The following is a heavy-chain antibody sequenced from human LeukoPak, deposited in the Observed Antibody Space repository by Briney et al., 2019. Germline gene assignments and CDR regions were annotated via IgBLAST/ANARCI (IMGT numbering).Heavy chain of an antibody. Sequence: GASVKVSCKASGYTFTNYAMHWVRQAPGQRLEWMGWINAGNGNTKYSQKFQGRVTITRDTSASTAYMELGSLRSEDTAVYYCARGNLAMVRGYGMDVWGQGTTVTVSS. CDR1: GYTFTNYA. CDR3: ARGNLAMVRGYGMDV. J-gene: IGHJ6*02. V-gene: IGHV1-3*01. D-gene: IGHD3-10*01. CDR2: INAGNGNT.